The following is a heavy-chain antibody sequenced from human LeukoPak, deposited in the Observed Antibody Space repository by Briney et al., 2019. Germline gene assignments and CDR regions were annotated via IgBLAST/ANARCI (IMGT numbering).Heavy chain of an antibody. CDR3: ARGNIRRSSSWYPK. CDR1: GGSFSGYY. J-gene: IGHJ4*02. V-gene: IGHV4-34*01. Sequence: PSETLSLTCAVYGGSFSGYYWSWIRQPPGKGLEWIGEINHSGSTNYNPSLKSRVTISVDTSKNQFSLKLSSVTAADTAVYYCARGNIRRSSSWYPKWGQGTLVTVSS. D-gene: IGHD6-13*01. CDR2: INHSGST.